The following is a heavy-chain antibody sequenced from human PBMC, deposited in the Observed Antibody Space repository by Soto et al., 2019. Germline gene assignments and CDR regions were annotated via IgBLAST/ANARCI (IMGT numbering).Heavy chain of an antibody. V-gene: IGHV1-69*13. CDR1: GGTFSSYA. CDR2: IIPIFGTA. J-gene: IGHJ5*02. Sequence: ASVKVSCXASGGTFSSYAISWVRQAPGQGLEWMGGIIPIFGTANYAQKFQGRVTITADESTSTAYMELSSLRSEDTAVYYCARDHSGSYSWFDPWGQGTLVTVSS. D-gene: IGHD1-26*01. CDR3: ARDHSGSYSWFDP.